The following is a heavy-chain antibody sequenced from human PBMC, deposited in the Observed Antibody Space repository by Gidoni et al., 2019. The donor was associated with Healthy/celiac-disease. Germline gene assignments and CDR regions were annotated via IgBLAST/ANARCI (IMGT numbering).Heavy chain of an antibody. V-gene: IGHV5-10-1*01. D-gene: IGHD3-10*01. CDR2: IDPSDSYT. Sequence: EVQLVQSGAEVKKPGESLRISCKGSGYSFTSYWISWVRQMPGKGLEWMGRIDPSDSYTNYSPSFQGHVTISADKSISTAYLQWSSLKASDTAMYYCARLKRYYGSGDYYYYGMDVWGQGTTVTVSS. J-gene: IGHJ6*02. CDR1: GYSFTSYW. CDR3: ARLKRYYGSGDYYYYGMDV.